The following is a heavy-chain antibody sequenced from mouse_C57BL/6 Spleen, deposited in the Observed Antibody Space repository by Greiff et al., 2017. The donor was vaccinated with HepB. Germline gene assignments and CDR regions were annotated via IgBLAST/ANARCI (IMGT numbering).Heavy chain of an antibody. Sequence: VQLKQSGAELVRPGASVKLSCTASGFNIKDDYMHWVKQRPEQGLEWIGWIDPENGDTEYASKFQGKATITADTSSNTAYLQLSSLTSEDTAVYYCTTPDDYYAMDYWGQGTSVTVSS. J-gene: IGHJ4*01. CDR3: TTPDDYYAMDY. V-gene: IGHV14-4*01. CDR2: IDPENGDT. CDR1: GFNIKDDY.